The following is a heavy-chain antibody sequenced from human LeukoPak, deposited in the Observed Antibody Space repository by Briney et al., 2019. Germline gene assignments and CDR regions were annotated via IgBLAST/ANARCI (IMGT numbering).Heavy chain of an antibody. V-gene: IGHV4-34*01. CDR1: GGSFSGYY. J-gene: IGHJ4*02. CDR2: INHSGST. CDR3: AREGGFSIFDY. Sequence: SETPSLTCAVYGGSFSGYYWSWIRQPPGKGLEWIGEINHSGSTNYNPSLKSRVTISVDTSKNQFSLKLSSVTAADTAVYYCAREGGFSIFDYWGQGTLVTVSS. D-gene: IGHD5-12*01.